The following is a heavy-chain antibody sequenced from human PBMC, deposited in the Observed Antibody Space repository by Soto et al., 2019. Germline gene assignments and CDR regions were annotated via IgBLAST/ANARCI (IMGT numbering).Heavy chain of an antibody. Sequence: EVQLLESGGDLVQPGGSLRLSCAASGFTFSSYAMSWVRQAPGEGLEWVSAISGSGGNTYYADSVKGRFTISRDNSKNTRYLQMNSLRAEDTAIYYCAKDATGTTRKFDYWGQGTLVTVSS. CDR1: GFTFSSYA. J-gene: IGHJ4*02. CDR2: ISGSGGNT. D-gene: IGHD1-7*01. V-gene: IGHV3-23*01. CDR3: AKDATGTTRKFDY.